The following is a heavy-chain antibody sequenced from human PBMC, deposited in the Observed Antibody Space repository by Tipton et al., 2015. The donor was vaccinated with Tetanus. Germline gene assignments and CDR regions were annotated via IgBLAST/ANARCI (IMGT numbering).Heavy chain of an antibody. CDR3: ARANFDFSKKGPFDS. J-gene: IGHJ4*02. CDR1: GGSISGSSYY. Sequence: TLSLTCSVSGGSISGSSYYWSWIRQPPGKALEWIGSIYYSGSTFYHPSLQSRVTISVDTSKNQFSLRLSSVTAADTAVYFCARANFDFSKKGPFDSWSQGILVIVSA. V-gene: IGHV4-39*07. D-gene: IGHD3-3*01. CDR2: IYYSGST.